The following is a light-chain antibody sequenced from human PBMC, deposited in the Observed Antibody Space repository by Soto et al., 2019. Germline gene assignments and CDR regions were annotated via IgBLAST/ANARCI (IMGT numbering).Light chain of an antibody. V-gene: IGLV2-14*01. Sequence: QSVLTQPASVSGSPGQSITISCTGTSSDVGGYNYVSWYQQHPGKAPKLMIYNVSNRPSGVSNRFSGSKSGNTASLTISGLQAEDEGHYYCSSFASNNTVLFGGGTKVTVL. J-gene: IGLJ2*01. CDR3: SSFASNNTVL. CDR2: NVS. CDR1: SSDVGGYNY.